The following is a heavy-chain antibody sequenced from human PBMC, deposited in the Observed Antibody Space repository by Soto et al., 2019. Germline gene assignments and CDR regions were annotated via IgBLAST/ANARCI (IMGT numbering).Heavy chain of an antibody. J-gene: IGHJ5*02. Sequence: ASVKVSCKASGYSFIGYYMHWVRQAPGQGLEWMGWINPKTDVTNYEQKFQGRFTMIRATSITKAYMEPSSLRYADTAVYYYARGDLNWFDRSAQGSLV. D-gene: IGHD2-21*02. V-gene: IGHV1-2*02. CDR1: GYSFIGYY. CDR3: ARGDLNWFDR. CDR2: INPKTDVT.